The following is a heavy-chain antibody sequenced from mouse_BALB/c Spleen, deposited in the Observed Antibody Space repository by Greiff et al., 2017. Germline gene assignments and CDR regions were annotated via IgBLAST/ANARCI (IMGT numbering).Heavy chain of an antibody. CDR2: ISNGGGST. Sequence: EVQRVESGGGLVQPGGSLKLSCAASGFTFSSYTMSWVRQTPEKRLEWVAYISNGGGSTYYPDTVKGRFTISRDNAKNTLYLQMSSLKSEDTAMYYCARSGLGRFAYWGQGTLVTVSA. J-gene: IGHJ3*01. CDR1: GFTFSSYT. D-gene: IGHD2-4*01. V-gene: IGHV5-12-2*01. CDR3: ARSGLGRFAY.